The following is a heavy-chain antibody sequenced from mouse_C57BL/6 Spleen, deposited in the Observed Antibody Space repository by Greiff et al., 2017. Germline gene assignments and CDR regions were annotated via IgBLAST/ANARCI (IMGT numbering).Heavy chain of an antibody. D-gene: IGHD3-3*01. CDR1: GFTFSDYG. V-gene: IGHV5-17*01. J-gene: IGHJ1*03. CDR2: ISSGSSTI. CDR3: ARKTLGPWYFDV. Sequence: EVQGVESGGGLVKPGGSLTLSCAASGFTFSDYGMHWVRQAPEKGLEWVAYISSGSSTIYYADTVKGRFTISRDNAKNTLFLQMTSLRSEDTAMYYCARKTLGPWYFDVWGTGTTVTVSS.